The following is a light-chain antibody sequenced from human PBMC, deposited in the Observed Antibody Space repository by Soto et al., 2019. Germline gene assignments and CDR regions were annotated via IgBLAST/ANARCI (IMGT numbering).Light chain of an antibody. Sequence: QSALTQPASVSGSPGQSITISCIGTSSDIGPYNYVSWYQQHPGKAPRLMIYEVSNRPSGVSNRFSGSKSGNTASLTISGLQAEDEADYYCSSYTSSSTLYVFGTGTKVTVL. J-gene: IGLJ1*01. CDR2: EVS. V-gene: IGLV2-14*01. CDR1: SSDIGPYNY. CDR3: SSYTSSSTLYV.